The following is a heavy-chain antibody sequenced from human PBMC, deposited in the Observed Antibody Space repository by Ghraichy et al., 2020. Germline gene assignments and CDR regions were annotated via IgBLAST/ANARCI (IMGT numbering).Heavy chain of an antibody. V-gene: IGHV4-39*01. D-gene: IGHD1-26*01. CDR3: ARHVGAAYFDY. J-gene: IGHJ4*02. Sequence: ESLNISCTVSGGSISRSNFYWGWIHQPPGKGLEWIASISYTGHTYYNPSLKSRVTISVDTSRNQFSLKLSFLTAADTAVYYCARHVGAAYFDYWGQGTLVTVSS. CDR2: ISYTGHT. CDR1: GGSISRSNFY.